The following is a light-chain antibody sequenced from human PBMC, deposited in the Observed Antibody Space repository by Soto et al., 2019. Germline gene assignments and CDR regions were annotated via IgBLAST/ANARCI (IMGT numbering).Light chain of an antibody. CDR1: QSVSNNY. J-gene: IGKJ1*01. CDR3: QQYGSSPPT. V-gene: IGKV3-20*01. CDR2: GAS. Sequence: EIVLTQSPGTLSLSPWERSTLSFMASQSVSNNYLAWYQQKPGQAPRLLIYGASSRATGTPDRFSGSGSGTDFTLTINRLEPEDFALYYCQQYGSSPPTLGQGTKVDIK.